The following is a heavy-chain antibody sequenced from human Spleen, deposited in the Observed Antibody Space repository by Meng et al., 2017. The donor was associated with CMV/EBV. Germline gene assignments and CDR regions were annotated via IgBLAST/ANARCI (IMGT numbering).Heavy chain of an antibody. V-gene: IGHV1-18*01. Sequence: ASVKVSCKASGYTFTSYGISWVRQAPGQGLEWMGWISAYNGNTNYAQKLQGRVTMTTDTSTSTAYMELRSLRSDDTAVYYCARDYDSSGYYSLYYYYYGMDVWAKGPRSPSP. J-gene: IGHJ6*02. CDR1: GYTFTSYG. CDR2: ISAYNGNT. D-gene: IGHD3-22*01. CDR3: ARDYDSSGYYSLYYYYYGMDV.